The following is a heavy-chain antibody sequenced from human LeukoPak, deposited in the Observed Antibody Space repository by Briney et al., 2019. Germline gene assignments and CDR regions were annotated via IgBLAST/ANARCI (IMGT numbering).Heavy chain of an antibody. CDR3: ARGNDYGDYWVSDNWFDP. D-gene: IGHD4-17*01. V-gene: IGHV4-61*02. J-gene: IGHJ5*02. Sequence: PSETLSLTCTVSGGSISSGSYYWSWIRQPAGKGLEWIGRIYTSGSTNYNPSPKSRVTISVDTSKNQFSLKLSSVTAADTAVYYCARGNDYGDYWVSDNWFDPWGQGTLVTVSS. CDR2: IYTSGST. CDR1: GGSISSGSYY.